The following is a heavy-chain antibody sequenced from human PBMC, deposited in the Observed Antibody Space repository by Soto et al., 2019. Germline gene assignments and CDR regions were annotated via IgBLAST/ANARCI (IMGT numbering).Heavy chain of an antibody. V-gene: IGHV2-5*01. CDR3: AHSTQRSSGSWIEFMCHFDR. D-gene: IGHD5-12*01. CDR2: IFWHDEK. J-gene: IGHJ4*01. Sequence: QITLKESSPTVVKPTQSLTMTCIFSGSSLTTSGEAVGWFRHPLGKDRAWLALIFWHDEKRYSPSLKTRLTNSGDTSKNHVVLTLTDMDPVDTDTYYCAHSTQRSSGSWIEFMCHFDRWCHGTLVTFAA. CDR1: GSSLTTSGEA.